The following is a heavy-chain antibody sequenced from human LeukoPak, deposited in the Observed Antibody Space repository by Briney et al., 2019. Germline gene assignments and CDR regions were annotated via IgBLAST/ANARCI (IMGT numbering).Heavy chain of an antibody. CDR2: ISYDGGTK. D-gene: IGHD6-19*01. Sequence: GGSLRLSCAASGFSCSNYAMHWVRHAPGKGLGWVAVISYDGGTKFYADSVRGRFTISREDSKNTLYLQMNSLRSEDTAVYYCARVSAVAADPGAFDIWGHGTMVTVSS. CDR3: ARVSAVAADPGAFDI. CDR1: GFSCSNYA. V-gene: IGHV3-30*04. J-gene: IGHJ3*02.